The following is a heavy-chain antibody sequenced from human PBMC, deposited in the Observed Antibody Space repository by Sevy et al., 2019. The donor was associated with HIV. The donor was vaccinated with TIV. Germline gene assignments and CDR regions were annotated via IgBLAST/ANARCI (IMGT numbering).Heavy chain of an antibody. CDR2: ISGDSGHT. CDR1: GFSLNDYY. V-gene: IGHV3-11*06. Sequence: GGSLRLSCAATGFSLNDYYMTWIRQAPGKGLEWVSYISGDSGHTNYAESVKGRFTISRDNTKNFVYLQMDGLRAEDTATYCCARDGNSGYYFNYYYYGMDVWGQGTTVTVSS. D-gene: IGHD3-22*01. J-gene: IGHJ6*02. CDR3: ARDGNSGYYFNYYYYGMDV.